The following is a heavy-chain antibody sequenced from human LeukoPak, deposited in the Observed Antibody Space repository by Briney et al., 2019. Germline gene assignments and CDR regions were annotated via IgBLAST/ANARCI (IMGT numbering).Heavy chain of an antibody. D-gene: IGHD3-10*01. CDR1: GFTFNTFN. J-gene: IGHJ4*02. V-gene: IGHV3-21*01. CDR2: ITSGGDYI. CDR3: ARDPEYYYGSGSYPDY. Sequence: GGSLRLSCAASGFTFNTFNMNWVRQAPGKGLEWVSSITSGGDYIYYADSVKGRFTISRDNSKNTLYLQMNSLRAEDTAVYYCARDPEYYYGSGSYPDYWGQGTLVTVSS.